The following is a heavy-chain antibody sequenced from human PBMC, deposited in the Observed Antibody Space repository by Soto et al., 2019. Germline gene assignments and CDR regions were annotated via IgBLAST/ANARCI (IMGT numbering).Heavy chain of an antibody. CDR2: MNPNSGNT. CDR1: GYTFTNYD. V-gene: IGHV1-8*01. J-gene: IGHJ4*02. CDR3: ARGPMSCTSSSCPYFFDY. Sequence: ASVKVSCKASGYTFTNYDINWVRQATGQGREWMGWMNPNSGNTGYAQKLQGRVTMTRNTSMSTASMELSSLRSEDTAVYYCARGPMSCTSSSCPYFFDYWAQGTLVTVSS. D-gene: IGHD2-2*01.